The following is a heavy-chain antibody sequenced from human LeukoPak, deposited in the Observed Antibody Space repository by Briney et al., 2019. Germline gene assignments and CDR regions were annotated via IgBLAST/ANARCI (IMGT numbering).Heavy chain of an antibody. CDR2: LYSDGTT. CDR1: GLSVSSNY. D-gene: IGHD3-10*01. CDR3: VRGMGVSMLYYFDY. Sequence: GGSLRLSCAASGLSVSSNYMRWVRQAPGKGLEWVSVLYSDGTTYYADSVKGRFTISRDNSKNTLYLQMNNLRAEDTAVYYCVRGMGVSMLYYFDYWGQGTLVTVSS. V-gene: IGHV3-66*02. J-gene: IGHJ4*02.